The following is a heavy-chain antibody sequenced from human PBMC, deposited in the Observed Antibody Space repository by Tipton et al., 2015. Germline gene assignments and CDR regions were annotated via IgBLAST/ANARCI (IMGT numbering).Heavy chain of an antibody. Sequence: QLVQSGAEVKKPGESLKISCKGSAYSFTKSWIGWVRQMPGKGLEWMGSIYPDDSDTRYSPSFQGQVTISADKSISTAYLQWSSLKASDTAMYYCARLGLDTSWWVDYWGQGTLVTVSS. V-gene: IGHV5-51*01. CDR1: AYSFTKSW. D-gene: IGHD2-8*02. CDR3: ARLGLDTSWWVDY. J-gene: IGHJ4*02. CDR2: IYPDDSDT.